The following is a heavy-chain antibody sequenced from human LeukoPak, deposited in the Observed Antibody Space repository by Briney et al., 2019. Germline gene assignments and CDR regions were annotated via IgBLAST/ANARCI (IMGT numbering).Heavy chain of an antibody. D-gene: IGHD2-2*01. V-gene: IGHV4-30-2*01. CDR2: IYHSGST. CDR1: GGSISSGGYY. J-gene: IGHJ3*02. CDR3: TRAGCSSTSCIDAFDI. Sequence: SETLSLTCTVSGGSISSGGYYWSWIRQPPGKGLEWIGYIYHSGSTYYNPSLKSRVTISVDRSKNQFSLKLSSVTAADTAVYYCTRAGCSSTSCIDAFDIWGQGTMVTVSS.